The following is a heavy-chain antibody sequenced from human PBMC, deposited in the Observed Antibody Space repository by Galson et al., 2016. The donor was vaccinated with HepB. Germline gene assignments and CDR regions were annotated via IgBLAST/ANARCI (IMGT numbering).Heavy chain of an antibody. D-gene: IGHD2-2*01. CDR1: GFSFSAYA. CDR2: IWSGGIKK. J-gene: IGHJ4*02. Sequence: SLRLSCAGSGFSFSAYAVHWVRQTPGKGLEWVAVIWSGGIKKYYADSVEGRFTISRDNSENTVYLQIDTLRVEDTAMYYCAGSVVVAGIIDYWGQGTLVTVSS. CDR3: AGSVVVAGIIDY. V-gene: IGHV3-33*01.